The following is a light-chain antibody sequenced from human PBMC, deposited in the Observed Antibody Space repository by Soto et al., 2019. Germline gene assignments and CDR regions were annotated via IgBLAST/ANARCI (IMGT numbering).Light chain of an antibody. Sequence: QSALTQPASVSGSPGQSITISCTGTSSDVGGYNYVSWYQQHPGKAPKRMTYEVSNRPSGVSNRFSGSKSGNTASLTISGLHAEDEADYYCSKYTSSSTLVFGTGTKLTAL. J-gene: IGLJ1*01. CDR2: EVS. V-gene: IGLV2-14*01. CDR3: SKYTSSSTLV. CDR1: SSDVGGYNY.